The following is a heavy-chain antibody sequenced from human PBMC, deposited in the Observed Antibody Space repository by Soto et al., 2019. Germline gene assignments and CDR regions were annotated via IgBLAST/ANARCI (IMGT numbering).Heavy chain of an antibody. CDR2: IYHSGST. Sequence: ASETLSLTCAVSGGSISRSNWWSWVRQPPGKGLEWIGEIYHSGSTNYNPSLKSRVTISVDKSKNQFSLKLSSVTAADTAVYYCAREGRSASITMLVVVGPLTPWYFDLWGRGTLVTVSS. CDR1: GGSISRSNW. CDR3: AREGRSASITMLVVVGPLTPWYFDL. V-gene: IGHV4-4*02. D-gene: IGHD3-22*01. J-gene: IGHJ2*01.